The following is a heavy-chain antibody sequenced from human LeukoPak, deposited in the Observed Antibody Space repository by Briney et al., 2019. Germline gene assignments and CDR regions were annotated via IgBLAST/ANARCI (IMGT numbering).Heavy chain of an antibody. J-gene: IGHJ4*02. Sequence: GGSLRLSCAASGFTFSGHSMSWVRQAPGKGLEWVSSITSTGSHVYYPDSLKGRFTISRDSTKNSLFLQTNSLRVEDTAVYYCVRDGSPNYGDYAFFDNWGQGTLVTVSS. CDR2: ITSTGSHV. D-gene: IGHD4-17*01. CDR3: VRDGSPNYGDYAFFDN. CDR1: GFTFSGHS. V-gene: IGHV3-21*01.